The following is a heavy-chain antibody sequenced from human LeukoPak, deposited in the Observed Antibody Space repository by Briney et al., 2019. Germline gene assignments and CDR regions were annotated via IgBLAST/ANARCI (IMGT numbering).Heavy chain of an antibody. J-gene: IGHJ4*02. CDR1: GYTFTGYY. CDR2: INPNSGGT. Sequence: ASVKVSCKASGYTFTGYYVHWVRQAPGQGLEWMGWINPNSGGTNYAQKFQGRVTMTRDTSISTAYMELRRLRSDDTAVYYCARDPPGAVGYWGQGTLVTVPS. CDR3: ARDPPGAVGY. D-gene: IGHD1-26*01. V-gene: IGHV1-2*02.